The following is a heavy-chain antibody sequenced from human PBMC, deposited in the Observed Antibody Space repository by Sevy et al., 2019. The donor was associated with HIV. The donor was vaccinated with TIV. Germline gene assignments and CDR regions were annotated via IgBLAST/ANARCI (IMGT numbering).Heavy chain of an antibody. CDR3: ATLVGNCNTTHCSSHGYFDN. D-gene: IGHD2-15*01. V-gene: IGHV5-51*01. J-gene: IGHJ4*02. Sequence: GESLKISCQASGYTFTRYWIGWVRQLPGKGLEWMGIIYPGDSHTLYSPSFQGQVTISADKSITTAYLQWNSLTASDTAMFYCATLVGNCNTTHCSSHGYFDNWGQGTLVTVSS. CDR2: IYPGDSHT. CDR1: GYTFTRYW.